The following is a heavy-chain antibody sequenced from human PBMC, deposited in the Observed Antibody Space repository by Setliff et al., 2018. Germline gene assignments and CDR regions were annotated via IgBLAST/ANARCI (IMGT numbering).Heavy chain of an antibody. CDR3: PREQWLDPPGYYYMDV. CDR1: GGSISSYY. Sequence: SETLSLTCTVSGGSISSYYRSWIRQPAGKGLEWIGHIYIGGSANCNPSLKSRVTMSIDTSKNQFSLKLNSVTAADMAVYYCPREQWLDPPGYYYMDVWAKGTTVTVSS. D-gene: IGHD6-19*01. CDR2: IYIGGSA. V-gene: IGHV4-4*07. J-gene: IGHJ6*03.